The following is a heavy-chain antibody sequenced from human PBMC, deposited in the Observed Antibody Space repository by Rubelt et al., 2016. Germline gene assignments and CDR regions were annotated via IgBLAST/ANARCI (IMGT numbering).Heavy chain of an antibody. D-gene: IGHD3-9*01. V-gene: IGHV4-39*07. CDR2: IYYSGST. J-gene: IGHJ5*02. Sequence: QLQLQESGPGLVKPSETLSLTCTVSGGSISSSSYYWGWIRQPPGKGLEWIGSIYYSGSTYYNPSLKSRVTMSVDTSKNQFSLKLSSVTAADTAVYYCARGLLLRYFGRFDPWGQGTLVTVSS. CDR3: ARGLLLRYFGRFDP. CDR1: GGSISSSSYY.